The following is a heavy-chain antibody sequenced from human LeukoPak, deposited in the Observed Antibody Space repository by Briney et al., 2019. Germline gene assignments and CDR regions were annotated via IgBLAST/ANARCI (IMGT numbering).Heavy chain of an antibody. CDR1: GFTFSSYS. CDR2: ISGSSSYI. V-gene: IGHV3-21*01. Sequence: PGGSLRLSCAASGFTFSSYSINWVRQAPGKGLEWVSSISGSSSYIYYADSVKGRFTISRDNAKNSLYLQMNSLRAQDMAVYYCRGDSSGYSDSWGQGTLVSVSS. J-gene: IGHJ5*01. D-gene: IGHD3-22*01. CDR3: RGDSSGYSDS.